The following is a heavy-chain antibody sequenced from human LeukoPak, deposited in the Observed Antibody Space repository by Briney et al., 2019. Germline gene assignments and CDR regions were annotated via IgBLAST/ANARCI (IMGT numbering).Heavy chain of an antibody. Sequence: PSETLSLTCSVSGGSISTYQWSWIRQPPGKGLEWIGNVYKSGSTNYNPSLKSRVTISVDTSKNQFSLKLSSVTAADTAVYYCARQPPGMATIRGGLYYFDYWGQGTLVTVSS. J-gene: IGHJ4*02. D-gene: IGHD5-24*01. CDR1: GGSISTYQ. V-gene: IGHV4-59*08. CDR3: ARQPPGMATIRGGLYYFDY. CDR2: VYKSGST.